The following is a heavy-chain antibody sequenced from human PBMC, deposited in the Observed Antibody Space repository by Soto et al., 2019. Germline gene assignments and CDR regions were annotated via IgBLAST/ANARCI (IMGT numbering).Heavy chain of an antibody. D-gene: IGHD5-18*01. CDR1: GGSISSSGYY. J-gene: IGHJ4*02. CDR3: AGRGHTYGWYYFDY. Sequence: QVQLQESGPGLVKPSQTLSLTCTVSGGSISSSGYYWTWIRQHPGKGLEWIGYIYYSGNTYYNPSLKRRLTMSLDTSKNQVSLNLSSVTAADTAVYHCAGRGHTYGWYYFDYWGQGALVTVSS. CDR2: IYYSGNT. V-gene: IGHV4-31*03.